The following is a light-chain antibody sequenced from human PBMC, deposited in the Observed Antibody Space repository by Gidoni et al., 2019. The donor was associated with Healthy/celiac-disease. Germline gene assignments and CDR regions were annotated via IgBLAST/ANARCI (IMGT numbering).Light chain of an antibody. J-gene: IGKJ2*01. CDR1: QSLLHSNGYNY. V-gene: IGKV2-28*01. Sequence: DIVITHSPLSLPVTPGEPASISCRSSQSLLHSNGYNYLDWYLQKPGQSPQLLIYLGSNRASGVPDRFSGSGSGTDFTLKISRVEAEDVGVYYCMQALQTPYTFGQXTKLEIK. CDR3: MQALQTPYT. CDR2: LGS.